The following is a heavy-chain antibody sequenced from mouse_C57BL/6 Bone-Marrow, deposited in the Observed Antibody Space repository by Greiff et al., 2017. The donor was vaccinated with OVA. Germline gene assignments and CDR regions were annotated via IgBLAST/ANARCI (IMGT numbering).Heavy chain of an antibody. V-gene: IGHV5-4*01. CDR1: GFTFSSYA. J-gene: IGHJ1*03. Sequence: DVKLVESGGGLVKPGGSLKLSCAASGFTFSSYAMSWVRQTPEKRLEWVATISDGGSYTYYPDNVKGRFTISRDNAKNNLYLQMSHLKSEDTAMYYCARDNYSNYVDWYFDVWGTGTTVTVSS. CDR3: ARDNYSNYVDWYFDV. D-gene: IGHD2-5*01. CDR2: ISDGGSYT.